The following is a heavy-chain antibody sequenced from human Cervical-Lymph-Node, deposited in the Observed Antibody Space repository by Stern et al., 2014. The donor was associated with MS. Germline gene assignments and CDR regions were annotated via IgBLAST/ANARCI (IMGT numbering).Heavy chain of an antibody. D-gene: IGHD1-26*01. V-gene: IGHV1-3*01. Sequence: QVQLVESGAEVKKPGASVKISCKASGYTFTSYAMHWVRQAPGQRLEWMGWINPNNDNTKYSQNFQARVTITSDTSASPTYTELSSLRSEDTSIYYCARGNVGATDFDYWGQGTLVTVSS. J-gene: IGHJ4*02. CDR1: GYTFTSYA. CDR2: INPNNDNT. CDR3: ARGNVGATDFDY.